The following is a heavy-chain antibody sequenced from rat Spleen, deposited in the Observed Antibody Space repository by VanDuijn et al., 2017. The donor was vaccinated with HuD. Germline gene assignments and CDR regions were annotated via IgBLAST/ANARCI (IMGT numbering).Heavy chain of an antibody. J-gene: IGHJ4*01. V-gene: IGHV5-58*01. CDR1: GFSLNKYH. CDR3: AKDRYSSYMGVMDA. Sequence: VQLKESGPGLVQPSQTLSLTCTVAGFSLNKYHVHWIRQAPGKGLEWISSINIDGGGTYYSDSVKGRFTISRDNAENTVYLQMNSLRSEDTATYYCAKDRYSSYMGVMDAWGQGASVTVSS. D-gene: IGHD1-2*01. CDR2: INIDGGGT.